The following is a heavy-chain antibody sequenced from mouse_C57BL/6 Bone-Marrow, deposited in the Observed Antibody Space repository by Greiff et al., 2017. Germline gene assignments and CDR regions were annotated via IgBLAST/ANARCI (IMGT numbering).Heavy chain of an antibody. V-gene: IGHV5-9*01. CDR2: ISGGGGNT. J-gene: IGHJ4*01. CDR1: GFTFSSYT. CDR3: ARRSYDYDDAMDY. Sequence: EVMLVESGGGLVKPGGSLKLSCAASGFTFSSYTMSWVRQTPEKRLAWVATISGGGGNTYYPDSVKGRFTISSANAKNTLYLQMSSLRSEDTALYYCARRSYDYDDAMDYWGQGTSVTVSS. D-gene: IGHD2-4*01.